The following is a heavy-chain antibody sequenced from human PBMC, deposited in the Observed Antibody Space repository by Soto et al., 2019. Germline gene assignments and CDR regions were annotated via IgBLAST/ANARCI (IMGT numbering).Heavy chain of an antibody. CDR1: GFTFSSYS. V-gene: IGHV3-21*01. CDR2: ISSSSSYI. Sequence: GGSLRLSCAASGFTFSSYSMNWVRQAPGKGLEWVSSISSSSSYIYYADSVKGRFTISRDNAKNSLYLQMNSLRAEDTAVYYCARDLSYSSSWYSGYFDLWGRGTLVTVPS. J-gene: IGHJ2*01. D-gene: IGHD6-13*01. CDR3: ARDLSYSSSWYSGYFDL.